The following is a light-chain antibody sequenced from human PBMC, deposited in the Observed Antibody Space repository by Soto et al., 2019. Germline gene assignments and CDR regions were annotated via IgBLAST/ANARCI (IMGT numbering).Light chain of an antibody. J-gene: IGKJ2*01. CDR3: QQSYSTPYT. CDR2: TAA. Sequence: IHMTQSPSSLSASVGDRVTITCRASQRITTYLNWYQQKPEKAPTLLISTAATLQGGAPSRFSGSGSATDYTRTITTLQPEDFETYVCQQSYSTPYTFGQGTKLEIK. V-gene: IGKV1-39*01. CDR1: QRITTY.